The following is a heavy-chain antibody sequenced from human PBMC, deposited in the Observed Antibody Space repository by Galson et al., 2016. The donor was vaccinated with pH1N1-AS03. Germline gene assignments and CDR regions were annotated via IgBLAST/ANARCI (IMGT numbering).Heavy chain of an antibody. D-gene: IGHD2-21*01. J-gene: IGHJ3*02. CDR1: GFTVSSSH. V-gene: IGHV3-66*01. CDR3: TKGYLTSTAVIARDGLDI. Sequence: SLRLSCAASGFTVSSSHMNWVRQAPGKGLEWVSIIYSGGTTYYADSVKGRFIVSRDNSNNTLYLQMNSLRAEDTAVYYCTKGYLTSTAVIARDGLDIWGQGTMVTVSS. CDR2: IYSGGTT.